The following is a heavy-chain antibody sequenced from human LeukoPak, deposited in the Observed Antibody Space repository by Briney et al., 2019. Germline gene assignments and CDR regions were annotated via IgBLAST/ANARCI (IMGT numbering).Heavy chain of an antibody. V-gene: IGHV4-59*03. Sequence: PSETLSLTCTVSGGSISNYYWSWIRQSPGKGLEWIGYIYYSGSTNYNPSLRSRVTISIDTSKKQFSLKVTSVTAADTAVYYCARGGWTYFDYWGQGTLVTVSS. CDR3: ARGGWTYFDY. J-gene: IGHJ4*02. D-gene: IGHD6-19*01. CDR1: GGSISNYY. CDR2: IYYSGST.